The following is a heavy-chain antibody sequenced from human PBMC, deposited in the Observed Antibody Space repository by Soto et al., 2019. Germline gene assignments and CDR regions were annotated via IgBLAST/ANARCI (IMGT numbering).Heavy chain of an antibody. Sequence: QVLLVESGGGVVQPGTSLTLSCAASGFPFTSYAMHWVRQTPEKGLQWLTIISSDGSTIHYVDSVKGRFTISRDNSKNPVYLKMNSLRADDTAGYYCARGTGSGSFLIDYWGQGTLVTVSS. CDR3: ARGTGSGSFLIDY. CDR1: GFPFTSYA. D-gene: IGHD3-10*01. V-gene: IGHV3-30-3*01. CDR2: ISSDGSTI. J-gene: IGHJ4*02.